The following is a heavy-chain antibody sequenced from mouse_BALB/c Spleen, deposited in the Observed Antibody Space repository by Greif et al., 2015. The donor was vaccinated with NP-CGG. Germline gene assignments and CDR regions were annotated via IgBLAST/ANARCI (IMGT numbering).Heavy chain of an antibody. J-gene: IGHJ4*01. CDR1: GYTFTSYV. V-gene: IGHV1-14*01. CDR2: INPYNDGT. CDR3: ARGVFYAIDV. Sequence: VQLQQSGTELVKPGASVKMSCKASGYTFTSYVMHWVKQKPGQGLEWIGYINPYNDGTKYNEKFKGKATLTSDKSSSSADMERSSQTCEDAAVYDCARGVFYAIDVWGQGSAVTVSS.